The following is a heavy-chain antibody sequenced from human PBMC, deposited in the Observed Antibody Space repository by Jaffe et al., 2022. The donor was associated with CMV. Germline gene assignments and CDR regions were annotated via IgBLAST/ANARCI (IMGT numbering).Heavy chain of an antibody. Sequence: EVQLVESGGGLVQPGGSLKLSCAASGFTFSDSSTHWVRQASGKGLEWVGRIRGKPNSDATAYAVSVKGRFTISRDDSRNTAYLQINSLKTEDTAVYYCTTGQWGLRYGMDVWGQGTTVTVSS. D-gene: IGHD1-26*01. CDR1: GFTFSDSS. CDR2: IRGKPNSDAT. J-gene: IGHJ6*02. CDR3: TTGQWGLRYGMDV. V-gene: IGHV3-73*02.